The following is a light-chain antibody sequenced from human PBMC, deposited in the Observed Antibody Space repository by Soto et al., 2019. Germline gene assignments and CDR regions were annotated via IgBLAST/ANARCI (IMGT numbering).Light chain of an antibody. J-gene: IGKJ4*01. CDR1: QSVTSSY. CDR2: DAS. Sequence: EIVLTQSPDTLSLSPGERATLSCRASQSVTSSYLAWYQQRPGQAPRLLIYDASSRATGIPARFSGSGSGTDFTLTISRLEPADFAVYYCQQYGSSPRLTFGGGTKLEMK. CDR3: QQYGSSPRLT. V-gene: IGKV3-20*01.